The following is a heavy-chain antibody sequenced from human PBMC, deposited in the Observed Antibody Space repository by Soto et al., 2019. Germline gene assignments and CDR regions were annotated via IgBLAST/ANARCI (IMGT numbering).Heavy chain of an antibody. CDR1: GYTFTSYG. J-gene: IGHJ5*02. CDR2: ISGYNGNT. V-gene: IGHV1-18*01. CDR3: ARDRGYNWNYGWFDP. Sequence: QVQLVQSGAEVKKPGASVKVSCKASGYTFTSYGISWVRQAPGQGLEWMGRISGYNGNTNYAQKLQGRVTMTTDTSTSTAYMELRSLRSDDTAVYCCARDRGYNWNYGWFDPWGQGTLVTVSS. D-gene: IGHD1-7*01.